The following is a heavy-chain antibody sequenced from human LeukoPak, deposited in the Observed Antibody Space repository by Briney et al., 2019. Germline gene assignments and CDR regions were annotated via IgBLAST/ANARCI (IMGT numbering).Heavy chain of an antibody. D-gene: IGHD6-13*01. CDR2: ISSEGKTT. J-gene: IGHJ4*02. CDR1: GFIFSPYA. V-gene: IGHV3-64D*06. Sequence: GGSLRLSCSASGFIFSPYAMHWVRQAPGKGLEYVSSISSEGKTTYYADSVKGRFTTSRDNSKNTLYLQMSSPRPEDTAVYYCVKDRWVDHWGQGTLVTVSS. CDR3: VKDRWVDH.